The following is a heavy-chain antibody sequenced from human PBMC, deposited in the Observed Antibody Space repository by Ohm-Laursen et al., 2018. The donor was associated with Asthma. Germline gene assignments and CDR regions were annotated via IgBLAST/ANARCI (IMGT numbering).Heavy chain of an antibody. CDR2: IDWDDDK. V-gene: IGHV2-70*04. J-gene: IGHJ4*02. CDR3: ARMSRGWFEIDY. Sequence: PTQTLTLTCTFSGFSLSTSGMRVSWIRQPPGKALEWLARIDWDDDKFYSTSLKTRLTISKDTSKNQVVLTMTNMDPVDTATYYCARMSRGWFEIDYWGRGTLVTVSS. CDR1: GFSLSTSGMR. D-gene: IGHD6-19*01.